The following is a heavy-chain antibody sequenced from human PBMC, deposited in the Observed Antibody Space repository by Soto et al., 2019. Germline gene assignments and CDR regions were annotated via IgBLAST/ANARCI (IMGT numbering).Heavy chain of an antibody. V-gene: IGHV3-30*04. CDR1: GFTCSSYA. Sequence: HPWRPLRLSCAPSGFTCSSYAMHWVRQAPGKGLEWVAVIWSDGNTKFYIDSVKGRFTISRDNSKNKMYLQLNSLRPEDTAVYYCARAHYDFRSGYNSDYYDYGMDGWGQGTTVSVSS. J-gene: IGHJ6*02. CDR3: ARAHYDFRSGYNSDYYDYGMDG. CDR2: IWSDGNTK. D-gene: IGHD3-3*01.